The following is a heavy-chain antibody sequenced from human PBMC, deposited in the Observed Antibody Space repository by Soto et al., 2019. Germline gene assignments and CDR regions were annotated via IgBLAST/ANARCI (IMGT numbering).Heavy chain of an antibody. J-gene: IGHJ4*02. CDR2: INPSGGST. D-gene: IGHD6-19*01. CDR1: GYTFTSYY. V-gene: IGHV1-46*01. CDR3: ARDYGALIAVAGTPLDY. Sequence: QVQLVQSGAEVKKPGASVKVSCKASGYTFTSYYMHWVRQAPGQGLEWMGIINPSGGSTSYAQKFQGRVTMTRDTSKSTVYMELSSLRSEDTAVYYCARDYGALIAVAGTPLDYWGQGTLVTVSS.